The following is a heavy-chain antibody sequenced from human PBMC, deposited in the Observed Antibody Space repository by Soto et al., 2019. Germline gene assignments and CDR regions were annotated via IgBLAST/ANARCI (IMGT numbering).Heavy chain of an antibody. D-gene: IGHD6-25*01. J-gene: IGHJ4*02. CDR1: GYTFTSYG. V-gene: IGHV1-18*04. CDR2: ISAFNGDT. Sequence: QVQLVQSGSEVKKPGASVNVSCKAFGYTFTSYGFSWVRQVPGQGLAWLGWISAFNGDTQYAQTMKGRLTVTTETSTTSVHMELRRLTPADTAVYYCTREAGWQRMVPYDWGQGTLVTVS. CDR3: TREAGWQRMVPYD.